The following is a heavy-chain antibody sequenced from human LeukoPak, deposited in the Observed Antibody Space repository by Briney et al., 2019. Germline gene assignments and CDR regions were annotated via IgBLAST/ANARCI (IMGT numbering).Heavy chain of an antibody. Sequence: SETLSLTCAVYGGSFSGYYWSWIRQPPGKGLEWIGEINHSGSTNYNPSLKSRVTISVDTSKNQFSLKLSSVTAADTAVYYCARGSDIKRGYSYGYYFDYWGQGTLVTVSS. CDR1: GGSFSGYY. D-gene: IGHD5-18*01. CDR2: INHSGST. J-gene: IGHJ4*02. V-gene: IGHV4-34*01. CDR3: ARGSDIKRGYSYGYYFDY.